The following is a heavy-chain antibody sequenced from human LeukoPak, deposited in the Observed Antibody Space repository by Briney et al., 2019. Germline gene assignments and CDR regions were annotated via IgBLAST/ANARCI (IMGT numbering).Heavy chain of an antibody. CDR2: ISWNSGSI. CDR3: AKDIYYDSSGHFDY. D-gene: IGHD3-22*01. Sequence: QAGGSLRLSCAASGFTFDDYAMPWVRQAPGKGLERVSGISWNSGSIGYADSVKGRFTISRDNAKNSLYLQMNSLRAEDTALYYCAKDIYYDSSGHFDYWGQGTLVTVSS. V-gene: IGHV3-9*01. J-gene: IGHJ4*02. CDR1: GFTFDDYA.